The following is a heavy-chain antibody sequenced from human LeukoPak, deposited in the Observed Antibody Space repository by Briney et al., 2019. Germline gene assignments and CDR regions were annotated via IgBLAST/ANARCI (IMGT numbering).Heavy chain of an antibody. V-gene: IGHV3-30-3*01. CDR3: ASYLISSTKYYYYGMDV. CDR1: GFTFSSYA. J-gene: IGHJ6*02. D-gene: IGHD1-14*01. Sequence: PGGSLRLSCAASGFTFSSYAMHWVRQAPGKGLEWVAVISYDGSNKYYADSVKGRFTISRDNSKNTLYLQMNSLRAEDTAVYYCASYLISSTKYYYYGMDVWGQGTTVTVSS. CDR2: ISYDGSNK.